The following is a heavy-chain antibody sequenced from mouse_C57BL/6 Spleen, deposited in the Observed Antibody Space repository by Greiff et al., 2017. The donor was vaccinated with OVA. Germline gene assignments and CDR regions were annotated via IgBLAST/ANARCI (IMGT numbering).Heavy chain of an antibody. V-gene: IGHV1-42*01. CDR2: INPSTGGT. Sequence: EVQLQQSGPELVKPGASVKISCKASGYSFTGYYMNWVKQSPEKSLEWIGEINPSTGGTTYNQTFKAKATLTVDKSSSTAYMQLKSLTSEDSAVYYCARRGPGVDYWGQGTSVTVSS. CDR1: GYSFTGYY. J-gene: IGHJ4*01. CDR3: ARRGPGVDY.